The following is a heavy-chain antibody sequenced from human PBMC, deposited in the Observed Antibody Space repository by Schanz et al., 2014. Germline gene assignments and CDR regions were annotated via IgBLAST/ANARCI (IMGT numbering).Heavy chain of an antibody. D-gene: IGHD3-10*01. Sequence: QLQLRESGPGLVKPSETLSLACTVSGGSMSSDTSYWGWIRQPPGKGLEWIGVMYYDGSTYYNPSIRIGVPMSVDTSKPHFSLRLPSVTAADTAVYYCARLSGRGDYDRAVDFGYWGQGTLVTVSS. CDR3: ARLSGRGDYDRAVDFGY. CDR2: MYYDGST. J-gene: IGHJ4*02. CDR1: GGSMSSDTSY. V-gene: IGHV4-39*01.